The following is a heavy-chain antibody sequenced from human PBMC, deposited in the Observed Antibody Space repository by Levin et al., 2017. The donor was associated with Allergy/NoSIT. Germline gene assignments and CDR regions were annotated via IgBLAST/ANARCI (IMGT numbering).Heavy chain of an antibody. CDR3: ARVVVVPLSDSQYDYGLDV. CDR2: IAPGDSET. D-gene: IGHD2-15*01. Sequence: GGSLRLSCKGSGYTFSTYLIAWVRQMPGKGLEWMGSIAPGDSETRNNPSFQGQATISADKSIKTAYLQWNSLQASDTAIYYGARVVVVPLSDSQYDYGLDVWGQGTTVTVSS. V-gene: IGHV5-51*01. CDR1: GYTFSTYL. J-gene: IGHJ6*02.